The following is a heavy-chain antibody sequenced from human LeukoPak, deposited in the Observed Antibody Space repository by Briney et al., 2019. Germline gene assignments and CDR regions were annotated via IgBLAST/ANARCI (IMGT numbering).Heavy chain of an antibody. CDR1: GFTFSSYA. V-gene: IGHV3-23*01. D-gene: IGHD6-19*01. J-gene: IGHJ4*02. CDR3: AKTTTGYSSGRFPGWPVDY. Sequence: AGGSLRLSCAASGFTFSSYAMYWVRQAPGKGLEWVSGIFGSGGSTHYADSVKGRFTISRDNSKNTVYLQMNSLRAEDTAVYYCAKTTTGYSSGRFPGWPVDYWGQGTLVNVSS. CDR2: IFGSGGST.